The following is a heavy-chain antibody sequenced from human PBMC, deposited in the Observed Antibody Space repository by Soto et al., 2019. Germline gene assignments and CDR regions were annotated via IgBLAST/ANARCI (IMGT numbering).Heavy chain of an antibody. D-gene: IGHD1-20*01. V-gene: IGHV1-18*01. CDR3: ARAKVGITGAKGGSDY. CDR1: GYTFTSYG. J-gene: IGHJ4*02. CDR2: ISAYTGNT. Sequence: QVQLVQSGGEVKKPGASVKVSCKASGYTFTSYGISWVRQAPGQGLGWMGWISAYTGNTNYAQKFQGRVTMTTATSTSTAYIDLMSLRSNDTAVYYCARAKVGITGAKGGSDYWGQGTLVTVSS.